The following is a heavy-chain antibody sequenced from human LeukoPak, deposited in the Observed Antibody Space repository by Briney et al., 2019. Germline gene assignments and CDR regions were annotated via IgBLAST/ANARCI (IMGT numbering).Heavy chain of an antibody. J-gene: IGHJ4*02. V-gene: IGHV3-15*01. CDR2: IKSKTDGGTT. CDR3: TTRVVVITTWPLRSPPEGPSNEVNDY. Sequence: GGSLRLSCAASGFTFSNAWMSWVRQAPGKGLEWVGRIKSKTDGGTTDYAAPVEGRFTISRDDSKNTLYLQMNSLKTEDTAVYYCTTRVVVITTWPLRSPPEGPSNEVNDYWGQGTLVTVSS. D-gene: IGHD3-22*01. CDR1: GFTFSNAW.